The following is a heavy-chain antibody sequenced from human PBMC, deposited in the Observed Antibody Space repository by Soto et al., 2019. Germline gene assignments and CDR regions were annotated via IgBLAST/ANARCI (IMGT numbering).Heavy chain of an antibody. CDR2: ISYDGSNK. CDR3: ARDQPGYSYGYGLGY. CDR1: GFNFSNYG. Sequence: GGSLRLSCAASGFNFSNYGMHWVRQAPGKGLEWVAVISYDGSNKYYADSVKGRFTISRDTSKNTLYLQMNSLRAEDTAVYYCARDQPGYSYGYGLGYWGQGTLVTVSS. J-gene: IGHJ4*02. D-gene: IGHD5-18*01. V-gene: IGHV3-30*03.